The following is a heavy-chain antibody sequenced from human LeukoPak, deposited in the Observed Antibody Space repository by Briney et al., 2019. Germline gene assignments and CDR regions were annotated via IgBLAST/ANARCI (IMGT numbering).Heavy chain of an antibody. D-gene: IGHD2-15*01. CDR3: ARDHTRYCTGGTCYPFDY. Sequence: ASVKVSCKASGYTFTGYYMHWVRQAPGQGLEWMGWINPNSGGTNYAQKLQGRVTMTRDTSTRTAYMELRSLRSDDTAVYYCARDHTRYCTGGTCYPFDYWGQGTLVTVSS. J-gene: IGHJ4*02. CDR1: GYTFTGYY. V-gene: IGHV1-2*02. CDR2: INPNSGGT.